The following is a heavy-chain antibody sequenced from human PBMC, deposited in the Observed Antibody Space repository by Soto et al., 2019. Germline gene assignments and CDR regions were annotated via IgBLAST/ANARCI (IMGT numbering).Heavy chain of an antibody. CDR2: ISGSSTYT. V-gene: IGHV3-11*06. CDR1: GFTFSDYY. J-gene: IGHJ5*02. CDR3: ARGLNVEMATPGS. D-gene: IGHD2-15*01. Sequence: GGSLRLSCAASGFTFSDYYVSWIRQAPGKGLEWVSYISGSSTYTNYADSVKGRFTISRDNAKNSLYLQMNSLRAEDTAVYYCARGLNVEMATPGSWGQGTLVTVSS.